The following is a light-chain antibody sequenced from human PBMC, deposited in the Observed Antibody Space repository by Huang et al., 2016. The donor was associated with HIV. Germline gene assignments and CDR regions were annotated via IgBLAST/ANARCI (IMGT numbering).Light chain of an antibody. CDR3: QQYYTIRA. V-gene: IGKV1-NL1*01. CDR2: AAS. J-gene: IGKJ1*01. Sequence: DIQMTQSPSSLSASVGDRVTITCRASQDISNSVAWYQHRPGKAPKLLLYAASKLESGVPSMCSGSGSGTNYTLTISSLQPEDSATYYCQQYYTIRAFGQGTKVEI. CDR1: QDISNS.